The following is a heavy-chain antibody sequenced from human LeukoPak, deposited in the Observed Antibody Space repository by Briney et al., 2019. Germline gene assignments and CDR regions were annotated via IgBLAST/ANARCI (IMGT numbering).Heavy chain of an antibody. D-gene: IGHD3-22*01. J-gene: IGHJ4*02. Sequence: SETLSLTWTVSGGSISSYYWSWIRQPPGKGLEWIGYIYYSGSTNYNPSLKSRVTISVDTSKNQFSLKLSSVTAADTAVYYCARGGYDSSGYYFSLLYDYWGQGTLVTVSS. CDR1: GGSISSYY. CDR3: ARGGYDSSGYYFSLLYDY. CDR2: IYYSGST. V-gene: IGHV4-59*01.